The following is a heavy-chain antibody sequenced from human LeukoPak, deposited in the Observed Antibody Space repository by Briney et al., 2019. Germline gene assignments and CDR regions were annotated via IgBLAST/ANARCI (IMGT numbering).Heavy chain of an antibody. Sequence: TGGSLRLSCAASGFTFSSYAMHWVRQAPGKGLEWVAVISYDGSNKYYADSVKGRFTISRDNAKNTVYLQMNSLRAEDTAVYYCARGKYGGYFIDYWGQGTLVTVSS. J-gene: IGHJ4*02. CDR2: ISYDGSNK. CDR1: GFTFSSYA. D-gene: IGHD5-12*01. V-gene: IGHV3-30-3*01. CDR3: ARGKYGGYFIDY.